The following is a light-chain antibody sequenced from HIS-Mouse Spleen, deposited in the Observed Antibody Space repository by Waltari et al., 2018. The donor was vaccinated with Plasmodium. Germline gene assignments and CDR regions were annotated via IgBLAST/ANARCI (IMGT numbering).Light chain of an antibody. V-gene: IGLV3-10*01. J-gene: IGLJ3*02. CDR3: YSTDSSGNHRV. CDR2: EDS. CDR1: ALPKKY. Sequence: SYQLTQPPPLSVSPGQTARITCSGDALPKKYAFWYQQKSRQAPLLVIYEDSKRPSGIPEGFSGSSSGTMATLTISGAQVEDEADYYCYSTDSSGNHRVFGGGTKLTVL.